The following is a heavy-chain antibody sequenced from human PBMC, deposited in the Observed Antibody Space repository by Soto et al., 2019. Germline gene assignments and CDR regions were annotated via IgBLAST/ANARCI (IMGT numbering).Heavy chain of an antibody. CDR3: ARGGGVCSGSSCKLYGMDV. V-gene: IGHV3-74*01. Sequence: PGGSLRLSCAASGFTLSWYWMHWVRQAPGKGLVWVSRIHSDGTTTTYADSVKGRFTISRDNAKNTLYLQMNSLRAEDTAVYYSARGGGVCSGSSCKLYGMDVWGQGTRVTVS. CDR1: GFTLSWYW. CDR2: IHSDGTTT. J-gene: IGHJ6*02. D-gene: IGHD3-16*01.